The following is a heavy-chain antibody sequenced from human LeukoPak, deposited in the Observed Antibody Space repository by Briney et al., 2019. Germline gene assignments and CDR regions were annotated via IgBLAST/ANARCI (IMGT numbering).Heavy chain of an antibody. CDR2: INSDGGGA. CDR3: ARDVPHNWFDT. J-gene: IGHJ5*02. CDR1: GITFGNNW. V-gene: IGHV3-74*01. Sequence: GVSLRLSCAASGITFGNNWMHWVRQGPGKGLVWISRINSDGGGAIYADSVKGRFTVSRDNAKNTLYLQMNSLRAEDTAVYYCARDVPHNWFDTWGQGTLVTVSS.